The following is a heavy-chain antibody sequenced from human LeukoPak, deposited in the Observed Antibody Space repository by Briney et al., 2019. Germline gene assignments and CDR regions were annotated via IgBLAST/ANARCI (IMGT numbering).Heavy chain of an antibody. J-gene: IGHJ3*02. Sequence: GGSLRLSCAASGFTFSSYAMNWVRQAPGKGLEWVSAISGNGVNTYYADSVKGRFTISRDNSKNTLYLQMNSLRAEDTAVYYCANDLRYYDSSGYPDAFDIWGQGTMVTVSS. CDR3: ANDLRYYDSSGYPDAFDI. D-gene: IGHD3-22*01. CDR2: ISGNGVNT. V-gene: IGHV3-23*01. CDR1: GFTFSSYA.